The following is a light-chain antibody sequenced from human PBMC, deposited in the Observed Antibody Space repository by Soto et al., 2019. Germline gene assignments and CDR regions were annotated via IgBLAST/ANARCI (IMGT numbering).Light chain of an antibody. CDR3: CLYAGSNTLYV. V-gene: IGLV2-11*01. J-gene: IGLJ1*01. CDR1: SSDVGGYNY. CDR2: DVS. Sequence: QSALTQPRSVSGSPGQSVTISCTGTSSDVGGYNYVSWYQQHPGKAPRLMIYDVSERPSGVPDRFSGSKSGNTASLTISGLQAEDEADYYCCLYAGSNTLYVFGSGTKLTVL.